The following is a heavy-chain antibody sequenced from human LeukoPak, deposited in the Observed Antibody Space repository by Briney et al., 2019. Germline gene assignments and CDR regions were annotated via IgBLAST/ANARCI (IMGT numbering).Heavy chain of an antibody. CDR1: GYTFTGYY. J-gene: IGHJ3*02. CDR2: FDPEDGET. CDR3: ATDGPKFIAARAFDI. V-gene: IGHV1-24*01. D-gene: IGHD6-6*01. Sequence: ASVKVSCKASGYTFTGYYMHWVRQAPGKGLEWMGGFDPEDGETIYAQKFQGRVTMTEDTSTDTAYMELSSLRSEDTAVYYCATDGPKFIAARAFDIWGQGTMVTVSS.